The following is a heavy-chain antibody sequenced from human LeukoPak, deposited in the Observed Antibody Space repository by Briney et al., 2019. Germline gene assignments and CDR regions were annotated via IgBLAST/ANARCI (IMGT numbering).Heavy chain of an antibody. CDR3: ARDREYYDSSGYYYGRTYYYYYYMDV. CDR1: GGSISSGSYY. V-gene: IGHV4-61*02. J-gene: IGHJ6*03. D-gene: IGHD3-22*01. Sequence: SETLSLTCTVSGGSISSGSYYWGWIRQRAGKGLEWIGRIYTSGSTNYNPSLKSRVTISVDTSKNQFSLKLSSVTAADTAVYYCARDREYYDSSGYYYGRTYYYYYYMDVWGKGTTVTVSS. CDR2: IYTSGST.